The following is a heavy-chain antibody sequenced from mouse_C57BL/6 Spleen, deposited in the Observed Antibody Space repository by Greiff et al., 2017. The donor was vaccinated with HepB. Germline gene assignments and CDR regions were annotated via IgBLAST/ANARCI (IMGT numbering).Heavy chain of an antibody. D-gene: IGHD4-1*01. V-gene: IGHV1-15*01. Sequence: VQLQQSGAELVRPGASVTLSCKASGYTFTDYEMHWVKQTPVHGLEWIGAIEPETGGTAYNQKFKGKAILTADKSSSTAYMELRSLTSEDSAVYYCTRRAGTSYWGQGTTLTVSS. CDR1: GYTFTDYE. J-gene: IGHJ2*01. CDR2: IEPETGGT. CDR3: TRRAGTSY.